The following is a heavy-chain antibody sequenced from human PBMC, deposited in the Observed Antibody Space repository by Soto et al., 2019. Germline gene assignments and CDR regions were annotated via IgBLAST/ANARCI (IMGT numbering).Heavy chain of an antibody. J-gene: IGHJ4*02. V-gene: IGHV4-34*01. Sequence: SETLSLTCAVYGGSFSGYYWSWIRQPPGKGLEWIGEINHSGSTNYNPSLKSRVTISVGTSKNQFSLKLSSVTAADTAVYYCARSIAAASPQTFDYWGQGTLVTVSS. CDR3: ARSIAAASPQTFDY. CDR2: INHSGST. CDR1: GGSFSGYY. D-gene: IGHD6-13*01.